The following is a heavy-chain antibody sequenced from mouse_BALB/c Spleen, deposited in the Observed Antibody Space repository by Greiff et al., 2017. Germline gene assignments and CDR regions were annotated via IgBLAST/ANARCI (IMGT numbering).Heavy chain of an antibody. J-gene: IGHJ2*01. CDR2: INPSTGYT. CDR1: GYTFTSYW. CDR3: ARRGVVATRNFDY. Sequence: QVQLQQSGAELAKPGASVKMSCKASGYTFTSYWMHWVKQRPGQGLEWIGYINPSTGYTEYNQKFKDKATLTADKSSSTAYMQLSSLTSEDSAVYYCARRGVVATRNFDYWGQGTTLTVSS. V-gene: IGHV1-7*01. D-gene: IGHD1-1*01.